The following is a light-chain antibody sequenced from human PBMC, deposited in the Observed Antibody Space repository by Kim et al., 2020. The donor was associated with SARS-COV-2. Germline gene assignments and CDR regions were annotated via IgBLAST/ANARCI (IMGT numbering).Light chain of an antibody. CDR1: QTISRW. CDR2: KAS. Sequence: SVGDRVTITCRASQTISRWVAWYQQKPGQAPKLLIYKASSLESGVPSRFSGSVSGTEFTLTISSLQPDDFATYYCQQYTSYSPWTFGQGTKVEIK. CDR3: QQYTSYSPWT. V-gene: IGKV1-5*03. J-gene: IGKJ1*01.